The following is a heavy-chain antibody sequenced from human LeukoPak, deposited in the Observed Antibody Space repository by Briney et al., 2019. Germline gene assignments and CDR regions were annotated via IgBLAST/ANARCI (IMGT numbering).Heavy chain of an antibody. V-gene: IGHV3-30*04. J-gene: IGHJ4*02. CDR2: ISYDGSNK. Sequence: PGGSLRLSCAASGFTFSSYAMHWVRQAPGKGLEWVAVISYDGSNKYYADSVKGRFTISRDNSKNTLYLQMNSLRAEDTAVYYCAALSEEFDYWGQGTLVTVSS. CDR1: GFTFSSYA. CDR3: AALSEEFDY.